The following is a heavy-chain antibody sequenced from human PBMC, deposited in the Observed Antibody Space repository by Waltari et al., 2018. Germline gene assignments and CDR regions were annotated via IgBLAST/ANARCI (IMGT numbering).Heavy chain of an antibody. Sequence: QVQLQESGPGLVTPSETLSLTGHVPGGSISSSYWSRLRQPPGKVLEWSGYIYYSGSTNYNPSLKSRVTISVDTSKNQFSLKLSSVTAADTAVYYCARTVYYYYGMDVWGQGTTVTVSS. CDR1: GGSISSSY. CDR3: ARTVYYYYGMDV. J-gene: IGHJ6*02. D-gene: IGHD4-17*01. CDR2: IYYSGST. V-gene: IGHV4-59*01.